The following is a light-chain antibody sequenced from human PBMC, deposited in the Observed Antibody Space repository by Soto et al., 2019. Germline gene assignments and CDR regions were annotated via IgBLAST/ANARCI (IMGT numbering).Light chain of an antibody. CDR3: QQRYSTTPT. J-gene: IGKJ1*01. V-gene: IGKV1-39*01. CDR1: QSISSY. Sequence: DIKMTQSPSYLSASAGDRVTITCRASQSISSYLNWYQKKPGKDPKLLIYAASSLQSGVPSRFSGSGSGTDFTLTISSLQTEDFATYECQQRYSTTPTFGQGTKVDIK. CDR2: AAS.